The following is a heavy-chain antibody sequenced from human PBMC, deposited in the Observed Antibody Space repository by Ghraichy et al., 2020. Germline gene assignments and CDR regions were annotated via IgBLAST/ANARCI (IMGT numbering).Heavy chain of an antibody. V-gene: IGHV3-48*02. D-gene: IGHD4-23*01. CDR2: ITSSSRTI. CDR1: GFTFSSYS. J-gene: IGHJ6*02. Sequence: GGSLRLSCVASGFTFSSYSMNWVRQSPGKGLEWVSYITSSSRTIFYADSVKGRFTISRDNAQNSLYLQMNSLRDEDTAIYYCARGSRVVRFYYYDGMDVWGQGTTVTVSS. CDR3: ARGSRVVRFYYYDGMDV.